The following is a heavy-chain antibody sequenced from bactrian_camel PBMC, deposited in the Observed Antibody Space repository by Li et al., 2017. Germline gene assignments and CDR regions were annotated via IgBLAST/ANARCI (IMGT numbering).Heavy chain of an antibody. D-gene: IGHD1*01. CDR3: AADLLGLWGCKIPRIVPGY. Sequence: VQLVESGGGSVQVGGSLTLSCVASGFAYNSYCMGWFRQPPGKEREGVAVIDSDDGSTDYTDSVKGRFTISLDSTRNTLFLQMNSLKPEDTAIYYCAADLLGLWGCKIPRIVPGYWGRGTQVTVS. V-gene: IGHV3S31*01. CDR1: GFAYNSYC. CDR2: IDSDDGST. J-gene: IGHJ6*01.